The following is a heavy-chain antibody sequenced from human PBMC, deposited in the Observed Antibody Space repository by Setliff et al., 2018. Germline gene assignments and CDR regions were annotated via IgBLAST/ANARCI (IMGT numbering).Heavy chain of an antibody. CDR1: VDLILDHW. D-gene: IGHD3-3*01. CDR2: VYSDGNT. J-gene: IGHJ4*01. CDR3: ARAREGGFLEWAPFDF. Sequence: SETLSLTCSVSVDLILDHWWTWIRQPAGKGLEWIGQVYSDGNTKYNPSLSNRVTISVDRSSNQFSLELSSVNAADTAVYYCARAREGGFLEWAPFDFWVRGMQVTVSS. V-gene: IGHV4-4*07.